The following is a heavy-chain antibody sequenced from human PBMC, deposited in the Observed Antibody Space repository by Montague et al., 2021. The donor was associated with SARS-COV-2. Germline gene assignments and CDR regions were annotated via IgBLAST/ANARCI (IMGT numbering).Heavy chain of an antibody. CDR3: ASDSHYYDSSGHFDY. CDR2: IYYSGST. Sequence: SETLSLTCAVYGGSFSSYYWSWIRQPPGKGLEWIGYIYYSGSTNYNPSLKSRVTISVDTSKNQFSLKLSSVTAADTAVYYCASDSHYYDSSGHFDYWGQGTLVTVSS. J-gene: IGHJ4*02. V-gene: IGHV4-59*13. D-gene: IGHD3-22*01. CDR1: GGSFSSYY.